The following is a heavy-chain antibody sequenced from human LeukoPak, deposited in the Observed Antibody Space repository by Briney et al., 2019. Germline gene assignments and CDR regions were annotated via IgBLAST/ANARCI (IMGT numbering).Heavy chain of an antibody. CDR3: ARGALFHDY. V-gene: IGHV4-30-4*01. Sequence: SLTVSLTCTVSGGSISSGDYYWNWIRQPPGKGLEWIGYIHYSGSTFYNLSLKSRVTISVDRSKNQFSLELTSVTAADTAVYYCARGALFHDYWGQGTLVTVS. CDR1: GGSISSGDYY. J-gene: IGHJ4*02. CDR2: IHYSGST. D-gene: IGHD3-10*01.